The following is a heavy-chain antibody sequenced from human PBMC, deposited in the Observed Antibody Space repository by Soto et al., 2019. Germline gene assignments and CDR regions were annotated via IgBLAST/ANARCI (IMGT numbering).Heavy chain of an antibody. Sequence: EVQLVESGGGLVQPGRSLRLSCAASGFTFDDYAMHWVRQAPGKGLEWVSGISWNSGSIGYADSVKGRFTISRDNAKNSLYLQMNSLRAEDTALYYCAKDDYYGDSTSPLGAFDIWGQGTMVTVSS. V-gene: IGHV3-9*01. CDR1: GFTFDDYA. CDR3: AKDDYYGDSTSPLGAFDI. CDR2: ISWNSGSI. D-gene: IGHD4-17*01. J-gene: IGHJ3*02.